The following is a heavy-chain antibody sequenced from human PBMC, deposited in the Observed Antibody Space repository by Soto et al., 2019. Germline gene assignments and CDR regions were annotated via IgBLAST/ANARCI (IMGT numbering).Heavy chain of an antibody. J-gene: IGHJ1*01. CDR1: GFTFGDFD. V-gene: IGHV3-49*04. Sequence: SLRLCCTASGFTFGDFDLTWVRQAPGKGLEWVGFIRSQAYGGTTEYAASVKGRFTISRDDSKSVAYLQMHSLKIEDTAMYYCTRALADYYDRSRYSQPGRWCPGTHVSVSS. CDR3: TRALADYYDRSRYSQPGR. D-gene: IGHD3-22*01. CDR2: IRSQAYGGTT.